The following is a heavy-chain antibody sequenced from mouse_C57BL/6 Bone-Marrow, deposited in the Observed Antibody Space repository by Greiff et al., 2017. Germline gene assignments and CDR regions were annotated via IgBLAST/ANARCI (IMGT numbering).Heavy chain of an antibody. CDR3: AIDGYYPLDY. J-gene: IGHJ2*01. CDR1: GYTFTDYY. Sequence: EVQLQQSGPELVKPGASVKISCKASGYTFTDYYMNWVKQSHGKSLEWIGDINPNNGGTSYNQKFKGKATLTVDKSSSTAYMALRSLTSEDSAVYYCAIDGYYPLDYWGQGTTLTVSS. CDR2: INPNNGGT. V-gene: IGHV1-26*01. D-gene: IGHD2-3*01.